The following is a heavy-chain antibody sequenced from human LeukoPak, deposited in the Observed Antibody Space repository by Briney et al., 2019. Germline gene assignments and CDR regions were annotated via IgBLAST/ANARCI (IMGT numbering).Heavy chain of an antibody. CDR1: GFTFSSYS. J-gene: IGHJ3*02. CDR3: AREPTYYYDSSGYYSAFDI. V-gene: IGHV3-21*01. Sequence: GGSLRLSCAASGFTFSSYSMNWVRQAPGKGLEWVSSISTSSSYIYYADSVKGRFTISRDNAKNSLYVQMDSLRAEDTAVYYCAREPTYYYDSSGYYSAFDIWGQGTMVTVSS. CDR2: ISTSSSYI. D-gene: IGHD3-22*01.